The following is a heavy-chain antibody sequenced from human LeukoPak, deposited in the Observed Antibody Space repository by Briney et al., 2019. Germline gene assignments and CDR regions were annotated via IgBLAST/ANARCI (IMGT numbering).Heavy chain of an antibody. CDR2: IIPILGIA. D-gene: IGHD6-13*01. CDR1: GGTFSSYA. V-gene: IGHV1-69*04. Sequence: ASVKVSCKASGGTFSSYAISWVRQAPGQGLEWMGRIIPILGIANYAQKFQGRVTITADKSTSTAYMELSSLRSEDTAVYYCARTTIRNIAAAQGGGYYGMDVWGQGTTVTVSS. J-gene: IGHJ6*02. CDR3: ARTTIRNIAAAQGGGYYGMDV.